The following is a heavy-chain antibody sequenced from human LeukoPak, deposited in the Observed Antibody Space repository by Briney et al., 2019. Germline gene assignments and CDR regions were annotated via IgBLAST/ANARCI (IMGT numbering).Heavy chain of an antibody. CDR1: GYTFTSYA. V-gene: IGHV1-69*04. D-gene: IGHD3-10*01. CDR3: ASGPFSSLDAFDI. CDR2: IIPILGIA. Sequence: GASVKVSCKASGYTFTSYAMHWVRQAPGQRLEWMGRIIPILGIANYAQKFQGRVTITADKSTSTAYMELSSLRSEDTAVYYCASGPFSSLDAFDIWGQGTMVTVSS. J-gene: IGHJ3*02.